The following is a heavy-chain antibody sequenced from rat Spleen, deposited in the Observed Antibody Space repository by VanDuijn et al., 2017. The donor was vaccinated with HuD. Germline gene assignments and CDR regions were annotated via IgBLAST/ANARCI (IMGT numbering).Heavy chain of an antibody. Sequence: EVQLVESGGGLVQPGRSMKLSCTASGFTFNSFPMAWVRQAPTKGLEWVATINSGGGVTYYPNSVKGRFTISRDNAKNTLYLQMDSLTSEDTATYYCARETGYNSYFDYWGQGVMVTVSS. CDR1: GFTFNSFP. CDR3: ARETGYNSYFDY. CDR2: INSGGGVT. V-gene: IGHV5-46*01. J-gene: IGHJ2*01. D-gene: IGHD4-1*01.